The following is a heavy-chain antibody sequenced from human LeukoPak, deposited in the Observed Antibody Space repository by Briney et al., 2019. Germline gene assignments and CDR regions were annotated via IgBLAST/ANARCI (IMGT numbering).Heavy chain of an antibody. CDR1: GDSFSSNSAA. D-gene: IGHD7-27*01. J-gene: IGHJ4*02. V-gene: IGHV6-1*01. CDR2: TYYRSRLYN. CDR3: SRELAWGPADY. Sequence: SQTLSLTCAISGDSFSSNSAAWGWIRQSPSRGLEWLGRTYYRSRLYNDYALSVKSRITINPDTSKNQVSLQLNSVTPEDTAVYYCSRELAWGPADYWGQGTLVTVSS.